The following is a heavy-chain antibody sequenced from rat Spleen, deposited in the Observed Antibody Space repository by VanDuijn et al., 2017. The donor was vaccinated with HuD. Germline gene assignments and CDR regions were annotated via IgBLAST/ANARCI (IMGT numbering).Heavy chain of an antibody. Sequence: QVQLKESGPGLVQPSQTLSLTCTVSGLSLTSNSVSWIRQPPGKGLEWIGVIWNHGGTDYNSAIKSRLSISRDTSKSQVFLKMNSLQTEDSAMYFWASASLFAYWGQGTLVTVSS. CDR3: ASASLFAY. CDR2: IWNHGGT. V-gene: IGHV2-47*01. J-gene: IGHJ3*01. D-gene: IGHD3-8*01. CDR1: GLSLTSNS.